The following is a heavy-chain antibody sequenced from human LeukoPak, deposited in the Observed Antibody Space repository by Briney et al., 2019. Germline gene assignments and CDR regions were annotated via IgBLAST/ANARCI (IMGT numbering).Heavy chain of an antibody. Sequence: ASVKVSCKASGYTFTSYTIHWVRQAPGQRLEWMGWINAGNGNTKYSQEFQDRVTISRDTSASTAYMELSRLRSDDTAVYYCARNSHIVVVTVVKGGFDPWGQGTLVTVSS. J-gene: IGHJ5*02. CDR1: GYTFTSYT. V-gene: IGHV1-3*01. D-gene: IGHD2-21*02. CDR2: INAGNGNT. CDR3: ARNSHIVVVTVVKGGFDP.